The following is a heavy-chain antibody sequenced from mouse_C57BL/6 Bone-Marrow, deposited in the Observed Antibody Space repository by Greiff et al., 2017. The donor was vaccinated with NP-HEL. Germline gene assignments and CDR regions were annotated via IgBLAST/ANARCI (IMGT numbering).Heavy chain of an antibody. CDR3: ARPDYGSSYWYFDV. CDR2: INPGSGGT. Sequence: QVQLQQSGAELVRPGTSVKVSCKASGYAFTNYLIEWVKQRPGQGLEWIGVINPGSGGTNYNEKFKGKATLTADQSSSTAYMQLSSLTSEDSAVYFCARPDYGSSYWYFDVWGTGTTVTVSS. D-gene: IGHD1-1*01. V-gene: IGHV1-54*01. CDR1: GYAFTNYL. J-gene: IGHJ1*03.